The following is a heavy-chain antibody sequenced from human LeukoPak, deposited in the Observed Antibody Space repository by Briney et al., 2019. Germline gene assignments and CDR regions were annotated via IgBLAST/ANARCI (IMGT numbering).Heavy chain of an antibody. CDR2: IYYSGST. V-gene: IGHV4-59*08. CDR1: GGSISRYY. J-gene: IGHJ4*02. CDR3: VRLLYSSGSPYYFDY. D-gene: IGHD5-18*01. Sequence: SETLSLTCTVSGGSISRYYWSWIRQPPGKGLEWIGHIYYSGSTNYNPSLKSRVTISVDTSNNEFSLKLNSVTAADTAVYFCVRLLYSSGSPYYFDYWGQGTLVTVSS.